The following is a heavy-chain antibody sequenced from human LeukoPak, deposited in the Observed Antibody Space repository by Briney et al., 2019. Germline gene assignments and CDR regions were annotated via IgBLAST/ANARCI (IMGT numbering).Heavy chain of an antibody. CDR3: ARGESSGWSYYMDV. D-gene: IGHD6-19*01. Sequence: SETLSLTCAVYGGSFSGYYWSWIRQPPGKGLEWIGEINHSGSTNYNPSLKSRVTISVDTSKNQFSLKLSSVTAADTAVYYCARGESSGWSYYMDVWGKGTTVTVSS. V-gene: IGHV4-34*01. CDR1: GGSFSGYY. J-gene: IGHJ6*03. CDR2: INHSGST.